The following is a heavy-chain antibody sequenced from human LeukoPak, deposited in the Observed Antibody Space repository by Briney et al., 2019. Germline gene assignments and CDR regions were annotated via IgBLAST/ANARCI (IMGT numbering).Heavy chain of an antibody. V-gene: IGHV4-4*07. Sequence: SETLSLTCTISGGSISSYYWSWIRQPAGKGLEWIGRIYTSGSTNYNPPLKSRVTMSVDTSKNQFSLKLSSVTAADTAVYYCARERCRDGYNLANLDYWGQGTLVTVSS. CDR1: GGSISSYY. J-gene: IGHJ4*02. CDR3: ARERCRDGYNLANLDY. D-gene: IGHD5-24*01. CDR2: IYTSGST.